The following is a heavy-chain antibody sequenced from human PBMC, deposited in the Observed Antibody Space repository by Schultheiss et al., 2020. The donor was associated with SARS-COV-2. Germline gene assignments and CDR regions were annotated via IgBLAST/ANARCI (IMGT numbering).Heavy chain of an antibody. D-gene: IGHD2-15*01. Sequence: SETLSLTCTVSGGSISSYYWSWIRQPPGKGLEWIGEINHSGSTNYNSSLKSRVTMSVDTSTNQFSLKLTSVTAADTAVYYCARDELGYCSGGSCPLYFDNWGQGTLVTVSS. CDR3: ARDELGYCSGGSCPLYFDN. CDR1: GGSISSYY. CDR2: INHSGST. V-gene: IGHV4-59*12. J-gene: IGHJ4*02.